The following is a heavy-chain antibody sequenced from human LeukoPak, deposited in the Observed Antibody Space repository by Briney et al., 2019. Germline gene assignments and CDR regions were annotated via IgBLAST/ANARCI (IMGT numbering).Heavy chain of an antibody. CDR3: ARYSLRGNYYYFDY. Sequence: SETLSLTCTVSGGSISSSSYYWGWIRQPPGRGLVCIGNIYYSGSTYYNPSLKSRVTMSVDASNNQFSLKLSSVTAADTAVCYCARYSLRGNYYYFDYWGQGTLVTVSS. CDR1: GGSISSSSYY. V-gene: IGHV4-39*01. J-gene: IGHJ4*02. CDR2: IYYSGST. D-gene: IGHD1-7*01.